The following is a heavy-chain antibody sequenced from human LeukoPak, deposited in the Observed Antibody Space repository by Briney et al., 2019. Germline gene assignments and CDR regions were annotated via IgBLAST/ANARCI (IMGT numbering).Heavy chain of an antibody. CDR1: GGTFSSYA. CDR3: ARAGEDYVGVFDI. CDR2: IIPILGIA. D-gene: IGHD3-10*01. V-gene: IGHV1-69*04. J-gene: IGHJ3*02. Sequence: ASVKVSCKASGGTFSSYAISWVRQAPGQGLEWMGRIIPILGIANYAQKFQGRVTITADKSTSTAYMELSSLRSEDTAVYYCARAGEDYVGVFDIWGQGTMVTVSS.